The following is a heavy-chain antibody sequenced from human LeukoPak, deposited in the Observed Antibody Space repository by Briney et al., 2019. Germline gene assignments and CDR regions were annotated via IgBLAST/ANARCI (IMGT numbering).Heavy chain of an antibody. CDR3: ARGTAMGVY. V-gene: IGHV3-7*01. CDR1: GFTFSSYW. CDR2: IKQDGSEK. J-gene: IGHJ4*02. Sequence: GGSLRLSWAASGFTFSSYWMSWVRQAPGKGLEWVANIKQDGSEKYYVDSVKGRFTISRDNAKNSLYLQMNSLRAGGTAVYYCARGTAMGVYWGQGTLVTGAS. D-gene: IGHD5-18*01.